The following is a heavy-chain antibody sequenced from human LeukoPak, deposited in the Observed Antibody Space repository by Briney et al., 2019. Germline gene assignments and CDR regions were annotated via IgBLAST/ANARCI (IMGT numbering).Heavy chain of an antibody. D-gene: IGHD2-21*02. CDR3: ARSYCGGDCYWTIDY. J-gene: IGHJ4*02. CDR2: INPNTGVT. CDR1: GYTFTGYY. V-gene: IGHV1-2*02. Sequence: ASVKVSCKASGYTFTGYYMHWVRQAPGQGFTWMGWINPNTGVTNHAQKFQGRVTMTRATSINTAYMELDRLTSDDTAIYYCARSYCGGDCYWTIDYWGQGTLVTVSS.